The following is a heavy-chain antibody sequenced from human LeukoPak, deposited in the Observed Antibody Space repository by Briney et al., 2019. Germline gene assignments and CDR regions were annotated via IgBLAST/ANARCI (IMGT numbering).Heavy chain of an antibody. CDR2: INPNSGGT. Sequence: ASVKVSCKASGYTFTGYYMHWVRQAPGQGLEWMGWINPNSGGTNYAQKLQGRVTMTTDTSTSTAYMELRSLRSEDTAVYYCARGDGYNPLPIDYWGQGTLVTVSS. J-gene: IGHJ4*02. CDR1: GYTFTGYY. CDR3: ARGDGYNPLPIDY. V-gene: IGHV1-2*02. D-gene: IGHD5-24*01.